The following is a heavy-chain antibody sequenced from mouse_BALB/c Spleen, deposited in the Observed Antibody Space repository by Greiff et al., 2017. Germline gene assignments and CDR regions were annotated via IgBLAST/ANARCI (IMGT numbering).Heavy chain of an antibody. Sequence: GGGLVQPKGSLKLSCAASGFTFNTNAMNWVRQAPGKGLEWVARIRSKSNNYATYYADSVKDRFTISRDDSQSMLYLQMNNLKTEDTAMYYCVRDYGYETWFAYWGQGTLVTVSA. CDR2: IRSKSNNYAT. J-gene: IGHJ3*01. CDR1: GFTFNTNA. D-gene: IGHD1-2*01. V-gene: IGHV10S3*01. CDR3: VRDYGYETWFAY.